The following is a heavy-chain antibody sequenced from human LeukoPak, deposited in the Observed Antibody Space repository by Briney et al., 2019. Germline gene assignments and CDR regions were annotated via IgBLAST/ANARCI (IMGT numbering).Heavy chain of an antibody. D-gene: IGHD3-22*01. CDR1: GFTFSSYA. V-gene: IGHV3-23*01. CDR2: ISGSGGST. Sequence: SGGSLRLSCAASGFTFSSYAMSWVRQAPGKGLEWVSAISGSGGSTYYADFVKGRFTISRDNSKNTLYLQMNSLRAEDTAVYYCAKDSGRDYYDSSGYYYPFDYWGQGTLVTVSS. CDR3: AKDSGRDYYDSSGYYYPFDY. J-gene: IGHJ4*02.